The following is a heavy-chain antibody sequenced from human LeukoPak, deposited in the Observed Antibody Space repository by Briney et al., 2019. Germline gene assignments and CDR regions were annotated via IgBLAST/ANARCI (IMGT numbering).Heavy chain of an antibody. D-gene: IGHD6-13*01. CDR1: DGAITGYY. V-gene: IGHV4-59*01. Sequence: SETLSLTCTVSDGAITGYYWGWIRQPPGKGLDWIGHLHYGGSTNYNTSLKSRVTISVDTSKNHFSLKLSSVTAADTAVYYCARGYSTSWTYYFDYWGQGALVTVSS. J-gene: IGHJ4*02. CDR3: ARGYSTSWTYYFDY. CDR2: LHYGGST.